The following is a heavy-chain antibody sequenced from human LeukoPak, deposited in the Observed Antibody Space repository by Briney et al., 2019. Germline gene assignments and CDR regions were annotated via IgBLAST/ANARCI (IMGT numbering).Heavy chain of an antibody. J-gene: IGHJ4*02. CDR1: GYTFTGYY. Sequence: ASVKVSCKASGYTFTGYYMHWVRQAPGQGLEWMGWINPNSGGTNYAQKFQGRVTITADKSTSTAYMELSSLRSEDTAVYYCARGGARGYSYGHFDYWGQGTLVTVSS. V-gene: IGHV1-2*02. D-gene: IGHD5-18*01. CDR3: ARGGARGYSYGHFDY. CDR2: INPNSGGT.